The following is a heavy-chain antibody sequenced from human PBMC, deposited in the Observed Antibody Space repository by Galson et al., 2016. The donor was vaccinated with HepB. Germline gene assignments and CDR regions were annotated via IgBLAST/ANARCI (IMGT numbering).Heavy chain of an antibody. Sequence: SLRLSCAASGFNFSNYAMSWVRQAPGKGLEWVSGISGSGVTTNYADSVKGRFTVSRDNSKNTLYLQMNSLTAEDTAVYYCAKCPRPVVTVLDYWGQGSLVTVSS. CDR3: AKCPRPVVTVLDY. CDR2: ISGSGVTT. V-gene: IGHV3-23*01. D-gene: IGHD2-21*02. CDR1: GFNFSNYA. J-gene: IGHJ4*02.